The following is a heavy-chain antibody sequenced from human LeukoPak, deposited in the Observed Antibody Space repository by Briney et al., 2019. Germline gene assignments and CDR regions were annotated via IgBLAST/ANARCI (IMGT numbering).Heavy chain of an antibody. CDR2: IYYSGST. Sequence: SETLSLTCTVSGDSISNYYWAWIRQPPGKGLEWIGYIYYSGSTNYNPSLKSRVTISVDTSKNQFSLKLSSVTAADTAVYYCARNYYDSSGYSSDAFDIWGQGTMVTVSS. CDR1: GDSISNYY. CDR3: ARNYYDSSGYSSDAFDI. V-gene: IGHV4-59*01. J-gene: IGHJ3*02. D-gene: IGHD3-22*01.